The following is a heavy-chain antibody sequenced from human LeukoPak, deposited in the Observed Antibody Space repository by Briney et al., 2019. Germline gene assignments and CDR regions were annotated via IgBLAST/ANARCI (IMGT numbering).Heavy chain of an antibody. Sequence: ASVKVSCKASGGTFSSYAITWVRQAPGQGLEWMGGILPILGIANYAQNFQGRVTITADESTSTAYMELSSLRSEDTAVYYCARLGYYDSSGQFNYGMDVWGQGTTVTVSS. CDR1: GGTFSSYA. D-gene: IGHD3-22*01. CDR2: ILPILGIA. CDR3: ARLGYYDSSGQFNYGMDV. V-gene: IGHV1-69*10. J-gene: IGHJ6*02.